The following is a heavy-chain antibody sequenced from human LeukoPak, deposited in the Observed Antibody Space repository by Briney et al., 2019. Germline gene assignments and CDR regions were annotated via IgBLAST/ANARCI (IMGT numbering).Heavy chain of an antibody. V-gene: IGHV3-66*01. CDR1: GFTVSSNY. CDR2: IYSGGST. D-gene: IGHD6-13*01. CDR3: ARAGSSSYYYYYGMDV. Sequence: PGGSLRLSCAASGFTVSSNYMSWVRQAPGKGLEWVSVIYSGGSTYYADSVKGRFTISRDNSKNTLYLQMNSLRAEDTAVYHCARAGSSSYYYYYGMDVWGQGTRVTVSS. J-gene: IGHJ6*02.